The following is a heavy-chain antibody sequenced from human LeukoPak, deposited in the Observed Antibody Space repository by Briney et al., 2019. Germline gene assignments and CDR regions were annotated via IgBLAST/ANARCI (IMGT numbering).Heavy chain of an antibody. D-gene: IGHD3-10*01. CDR2: ISSSGYSI. V-gene: IGHV3-11*01. J-gene: IGHJ4*02. Sequence: GGSLRLSCAASGFTFSDYYMTWIRQAPGKGLEWVSYISSSGYSIYYADSVKGRFTISRDNAKNSLYLQMNSLRAGDTAVYYCAKDGSGAERTYFDYWGQGTLVTVSS. CDR1: GFTFSDYY. CDR3: AKDGSGAERTYFDY.